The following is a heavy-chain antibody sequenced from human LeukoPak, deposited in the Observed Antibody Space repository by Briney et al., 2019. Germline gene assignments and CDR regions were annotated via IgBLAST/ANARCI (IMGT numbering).Heavy chain of an antibody. CDR3: ARDPRIYCTNGICRDDYFDN. Sequence: PGDSLRLSCADSGFTFSSYWMHWVRQAPGKGLVWISRINSDGSTTNYADSVKGRFTISRDNAKNTLYLQMNSLRAEDTAIYYCARDPRIYCTNGICRDDYFDNWGQGTLVTVSS. CDR2: INSDGSTT. V-gene: IGHV3-74*01. CDR1: GFTFSSYW. J-gene: IGHJ4*02. D-gene: IGHD2-8*01.